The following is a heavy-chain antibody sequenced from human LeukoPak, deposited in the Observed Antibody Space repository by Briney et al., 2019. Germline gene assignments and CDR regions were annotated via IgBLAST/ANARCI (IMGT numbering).Heavy chain of an antibody. V-gene: IGHV3-23*01. CDR1: GFTFSNHA. CDR3: ARDGDVSGYSD. Sequence: GGSLRLSCAASGFTFSNHALNWVRQAPGKGLEWVSGINSGGGSTYYTDSVKGRFAISRDNAKNSLYLQMNSLRAEDTAVYYCARDGDVSGYSDWGQGTLVTVSS. J-gene: IGHJ4*02. CDR2: INSGGGST. D-gene: IGHD3-22*01.